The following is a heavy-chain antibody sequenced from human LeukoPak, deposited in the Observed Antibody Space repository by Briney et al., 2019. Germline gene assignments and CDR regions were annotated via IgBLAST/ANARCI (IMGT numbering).Heavy chain of an antibody. CDR2: IYPGDSDT. CDR3: ARPFHYYDSSGYSGYYFDY. V-gene: IGHV5-51*01. D-gene: IGHD3-22*01. Sequence: GESLKISCKGSGYSFTSYWIGWVRQMPGKGLEWMGIIYPGDSDTRYSPSFQGQVTISADKSISTAYLQWSSLKASDTAMYYCARPFHYYDSSGYSGYYFDYWGQGTLVTVSS. J-gene: IGHJ4*02. CDR1: GYSFTSYW.